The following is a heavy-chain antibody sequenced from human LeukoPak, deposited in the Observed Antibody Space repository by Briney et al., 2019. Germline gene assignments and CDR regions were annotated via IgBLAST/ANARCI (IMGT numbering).Heavy chain of an antibody. D-gene: IGHD1-20*01. J-gene: IGHJ6*04. V-gene: IGHV1-18*04. Sequence: ASVKVSCKASGYTFTSYGISWVRQAPGQGLEWMGWISAYNGNTKYAEKLQGRVTMTTDTSTSTAYMELRSLRSDDTAVYYCARDLRYNWNDGPGRDYGMDVWGKGTTVTVSS. CDR1: GYTFTSYG. CDR2: ISAYNGNT. CDR3: ARDLRYNWNDGPGRDYGMDV.